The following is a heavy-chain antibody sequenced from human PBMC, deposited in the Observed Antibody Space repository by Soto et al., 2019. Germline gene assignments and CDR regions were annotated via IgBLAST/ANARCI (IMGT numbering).Heavy chain of an antibody. V-gene: IGHV4-34*01. CDR2: INHSGST. D-gene: IGHD3-9*01. Sequence: TFETLRPTWAVFGGSFGGFYWRWIRQTPGEGLEWIGEINHSGSTNYNPSLKSRVTISVDTSKNQFSLKLSSVTAADTAVYYCARGHPTDISTDYYYYGMEVWGQGTTVTVSS. CDR3: ARGHPTDISTDYYYYGMEV. CDR1: GGSFGGFY. J-gene: IGHJ6*02.